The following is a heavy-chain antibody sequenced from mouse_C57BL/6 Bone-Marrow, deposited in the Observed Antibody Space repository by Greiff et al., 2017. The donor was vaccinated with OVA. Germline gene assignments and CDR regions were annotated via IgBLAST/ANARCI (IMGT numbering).Heavy chain of an antibody. CDR3: ARDSLDGYYVYYYAMDY. J-gene: IGHJ4*01. CDR1: GFSLTSYG. Sequence: VQVVESGPGLVAPSQSLSITCTVSGFSLTSYGVHWVRQPPGKGLEWLVVIWSDGSTTYNSALKSRLSISKDNSKSQVFLKMNSLQTDDTAMYYCARDSLDGYYVYYYAMDYWGQGTSVTVSS. V-gene: IGHV2-6*03. D-gene: IGHD2-3*01. CDR2: IWSDGST.